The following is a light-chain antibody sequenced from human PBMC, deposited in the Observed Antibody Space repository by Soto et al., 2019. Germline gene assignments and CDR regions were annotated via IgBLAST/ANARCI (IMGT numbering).Light chain of an antibody. CDR3: QQYGSSPHW. Sequence: EIVLTQSPGTLSLSPGERATLSCRASQSVSSSYLAWYQHKPGQAPRLLIYGASNRATGIPDRFSGSGSGTDFTLTISRLEPEDVAVYYCQQYGSSPHWFGQGIKVEIK. J-gene: IGKJ1*01. CDR2: GAS. CDR1: QSVSSSY. V-gene: IGKV3-20*01.